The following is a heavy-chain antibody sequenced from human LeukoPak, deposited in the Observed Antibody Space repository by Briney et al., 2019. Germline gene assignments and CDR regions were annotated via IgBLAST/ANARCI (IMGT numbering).Heavy chain of an antibody. CDR1: GGSFSGYY. J-gene: IGHJ4*02. CDR2: INHSGST. CDR3: ARADIAVAAPGDY. D-gene: IGHD6-19*01. Sequence: SETLSLTCAVYGGSFSGYYWSWIRQPPGKGLEWIGEINHSGSTNYNPSLKSRVTISVDTSKNQFSLKLSSVTAADTAVYYCARADIAVAAPGDYWGQGTLVTVFS. V-gene: IGHV4-34*01.